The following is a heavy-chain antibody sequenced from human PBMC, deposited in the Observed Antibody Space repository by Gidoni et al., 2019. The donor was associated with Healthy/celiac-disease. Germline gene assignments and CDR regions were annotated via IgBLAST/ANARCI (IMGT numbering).Heavy chain of an antibody. CDR3: ARASSTSSTSCYIPYYYYGMDV. D-gene: IGHD2-2*02. CDR2: IIPIFGTA. Sequence: QVQLVQSGAEVKKPGSSVKVSCKASGGTFSSYAISWVRQAPGQGLEWMGGIIPIFGTANYAQKFQGRVTITADESTSTAYMELSSLRSEDTAVYYCARASSTSSTSCYIPYYYYGMDVWGQGTTVTVSS. V-gene: IGHV1-69*01. J-gene: IGHJ6*02. CDR1: GGTFSSYA.